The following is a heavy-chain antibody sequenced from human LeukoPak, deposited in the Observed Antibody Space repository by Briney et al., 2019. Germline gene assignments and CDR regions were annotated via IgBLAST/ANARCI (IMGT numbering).Heavy chain of an antibody. D-gene: IGHD6-19*01. Sequence: SVKVSCKASGGTFSSYAISWVRQAPGQGLEWMGGIIPIFGTANYAQKFQGRATITADESTSTAYMELSSLRSEDTAVYYCARELSMGIAVAGTASFDYWGQGTLVTVSS. V-gene: IGHV1-69*01. J-gene: IGHJ4*02. CDR2: IIPIFGTA. CDR3: ARELSMGIAVAGTASFDY. CDR1: GGTFSSYA.